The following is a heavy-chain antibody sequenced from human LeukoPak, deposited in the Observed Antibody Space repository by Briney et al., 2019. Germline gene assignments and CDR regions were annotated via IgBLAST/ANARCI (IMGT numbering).Heavy chain of an antibody. Sequence: PSETLSLTCTVSGGSISSGSYYWSWIRQPAGKGLEWIGRIYTSGSTNYNPSLKSRVTISVDTSKNQFSLKLSSVTAADTAAYYCARSGLYCSGGSCRNWFDPWGQGTLVTVSS. J-gene: IGHJ5*02. V-gene: IGHV4-61*02. D-gene: IGHD2-15*01. CDR2: IYTSGST. CDR1: GGSISSGSYY. CDR3: ARSGLYCSGGSCRNWFDP.